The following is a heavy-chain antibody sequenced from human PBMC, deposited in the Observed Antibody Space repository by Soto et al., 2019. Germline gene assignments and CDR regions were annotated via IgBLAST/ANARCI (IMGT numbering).Heavy chain of an antibody. D-gene: IGHD6-13*01. CDR2: IYPGDSDT. V-gene: IGHV5-51*01. CDR1: GYSFAGYR. CDR3: AVFRSSWFGDGRLDS. Sequence: PGEPLKISCTGSGYSFAGYRIGWVRQMPGKGLDWMGVIYPGDSDTRYNPSFQGHVTISADRSTSKAYLQWNSLEASDTAIYYCAVFRSSWFGDGRLDSWGPGTLVTVSS. J-gene: IGHJ4*02.